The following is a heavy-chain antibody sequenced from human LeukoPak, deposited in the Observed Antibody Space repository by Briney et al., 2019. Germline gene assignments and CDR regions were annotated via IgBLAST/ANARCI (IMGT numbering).Heavy chain of an antibody. Sequence: ASVKVSCKASGYTFTSYGISWVRQAPGQGPEWMGWISAYNGNTNYAQKLQGRVTITRDTSASTAYMELSSLRSEDTAVYYCARTITMIGQSFDLWGRGTLVTVSS. V-gene: IGHV1-18*01. D-gene: IGHD3-22*01. J-gene: IGHJ2*01. CDR3: ARTITMIGQSFDL. CDR2: ISAYNGNT. CDR1: GYTFTSYG.